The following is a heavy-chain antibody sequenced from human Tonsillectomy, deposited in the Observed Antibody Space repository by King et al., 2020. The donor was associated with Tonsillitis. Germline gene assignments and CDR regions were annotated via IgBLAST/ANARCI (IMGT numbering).Heavy chain of an antibody. CDR2: ISYDGSNK. D-gene: IGHD3-22*01. CDR1: GFTFSSYA. Sequence: VQLVESGGGVVQPGRSLRLSCAASGFTFSSYAMHWVRQAPGKGLEWATIISYDGSNKYYADSVKGRFTISRDNSKNTLYLQMNSLRAEDTAVYYCARDEHYDSSDYYYVFDYWGQGTLVTVSS. V-gene: IGHV3-30-3*01. CDR3: ARDEHYDSSDYYYVFDY. J-gene: IGHJ4*02.